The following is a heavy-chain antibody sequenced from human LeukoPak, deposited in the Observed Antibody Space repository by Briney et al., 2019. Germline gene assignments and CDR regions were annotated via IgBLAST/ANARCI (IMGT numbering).Heavy chain of an antibody. Sequence: SETLSLPCTVSGGSITPYYWIWIRQPPGKGLEWIGYNSYGGSTNYNPTLTSRLALSVDTYKNQYTLKLTYEPAGETDVCHCARNRAIAGGYDYWGRGTLVTVSS. D-gene: IGHD5-12*01. CDR3: ARNRAIAGGYDY. J-gene: IGHJ4*02. CDR1: GGSITPYY. V-gene: IGHV4-59*08. CDR2: NSYGGST.